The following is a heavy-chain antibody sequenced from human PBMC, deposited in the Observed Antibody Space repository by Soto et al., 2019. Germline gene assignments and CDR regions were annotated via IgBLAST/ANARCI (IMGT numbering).Heavy chain of an antibody. D-gene: IGHD2-2*01. J-gene: IGHJ6*02. CDR1: GFTFGDYA. CDR2: IRSKAYGGTT. CDR3: TRESDIVVVPAP. Sequence: PGGSLRLSCTASGFTFGDYAMSWVRQAPGKGLEWVGFIRSKAYGGTTEYAASVKGRFTISRDDSKSIAYLQMNSLKTEDTAVYYCTRESDIVVVPAPWGQGTTVTVSS. V-gene: IGHV3-49*04.